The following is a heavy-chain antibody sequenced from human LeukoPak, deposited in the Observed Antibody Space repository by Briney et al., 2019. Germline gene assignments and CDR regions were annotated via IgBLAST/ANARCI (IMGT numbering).Heavy chain of an antibody. CDR1: GGSISSSNW. J-gene: IGHJ4*02. Sequence: SGTLSLTCAVSGGSISSSNWWSWVRQPPGKGLEWIGEIYHSGSTNYNPSLKSRVTISVDKSKNQFSLKLSSVTAADTAVYYCARDNPPYYYGSGSYRRDDYWGQGTLVTVSS. V-gene: IGHV4-4*02. D-gene: IGHD3-10*01. CDR3: ARDNPPYYYGSGSYRRDDY. CDR2: IYHSGST.